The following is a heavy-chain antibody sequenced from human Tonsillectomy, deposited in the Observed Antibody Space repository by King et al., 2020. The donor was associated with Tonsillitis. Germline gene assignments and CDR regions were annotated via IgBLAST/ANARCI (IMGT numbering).Heavy chain of an antibody. CDR3: ARGRAYCSGGSCYKEYYYYGMDV. V-gene: IGHV6-1*01. CDR1: GDSVSSNSAA. D-gene: IGHD2-15*01. J-gene: IGHJ6*02. CDR2: TYYRSKWYN. Sequence: VQLQQSGPGLVKPSQTLSLTCAISGDSVSSNSAAWNWIRQSPSRGLEWLGRTYYRSKWYNDYAVSVKSRITINPDTSKNQFSLQLNSVTPEDTAVYYCARGRAYCSGGSCYKEYYYYGMDVWGQGTTVTVSS.